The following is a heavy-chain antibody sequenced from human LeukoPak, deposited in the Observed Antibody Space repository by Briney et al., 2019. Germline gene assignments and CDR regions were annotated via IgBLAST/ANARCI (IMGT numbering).Heavy chain of an antibody. CDR1: GFTFSAYW. Sequence: PGGSLRLSCAASGFTFSAYWMTWVRQAPGRGLEWVANIRDDGSEEYYGDSVRGRFTISRDNAKNSVDLQMHGLRVEDTAVYYCARVLGLKGFDSWGQGTLVTVSS. V-gene: IGHV3-7*04. J-gene: IGHJ5*01. CDR2: IRDDGSEE. CDR3: ARVLGLKGFDS. D-gene: IGHD7-27*01.